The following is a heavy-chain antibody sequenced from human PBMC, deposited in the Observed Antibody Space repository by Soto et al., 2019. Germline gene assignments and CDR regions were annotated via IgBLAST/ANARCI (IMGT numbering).Heavy chain of an antibody. CDR2: ISYDGHNK. D-gene: IGHD2-2*02. Sequence: QVQVVESGGGVVQPGRSLRLSCAASGFTFNSYAMHWVRQAPGKGLEWVALISYDGHNKYYSDSVRGRFTISRDNSKNTLFLQMNSLRGQAPAVYYCARGAIRTSQYYLDYWGQGTLVTVSS. J-gene: IGHJ4*02. CDR1: GFTFNSYA. V-gene: IGHV3-30-3*01. CDR3: ARGAIRTSQYYLDY.